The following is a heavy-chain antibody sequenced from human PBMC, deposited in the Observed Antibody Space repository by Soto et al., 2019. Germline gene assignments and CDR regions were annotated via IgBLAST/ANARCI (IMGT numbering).Heavy chain of an antibody. Sequence: EVPVLESGGGLVPPGRSLRLSCATSKFIFSAYGMTWVRQVPGEGLEWVSSISGNGGGTSYADSVKGRFTVSRDNSKNTLFLRMNSLRVEDTAIYYCMRDPNGDHIGAFESWGQGIMVTVSS. D-gene: IGHD4-17*01. CDR3: MRDPNGDHIGAFES. CDR1: KFIFSAYG. V-gene: IGHV3-23*01. J-gene: IGHJ3*02. CDR2: ISGNGGGT.